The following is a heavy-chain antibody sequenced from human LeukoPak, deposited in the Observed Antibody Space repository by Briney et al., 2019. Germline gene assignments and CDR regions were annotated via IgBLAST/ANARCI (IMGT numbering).Heavy chain of an antibody. CDR3: ASAVAVNYYYYMDV. Sequence: SETLSLTCAVSGGSISSSNWCNWVRQHPGKGLEGIGEIYHSGSTNYNPSLKSRVTISLDKSKNQFSLKLNSVTAADTAVYYCASAVAVNYYYYMDVWGKGTTVTVS. V-gene: IGHV4-4*02. CDR1: GGSISSSNW. J-gene: IGHJ6*03. D-gene: IGHD6-19*01. CDR2: IYHSGST.